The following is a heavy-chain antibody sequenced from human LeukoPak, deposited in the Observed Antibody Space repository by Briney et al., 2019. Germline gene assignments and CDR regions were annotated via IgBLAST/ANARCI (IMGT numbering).Heavy chain of an antibody. CDR1: GYTFTDYG. Sequence: VASVKVSCKASGYTFTDYGISWVRQAPGQGLEWLGWISGYNGNIKYAQKLQGRVTMTTDTSTSTAYMELRSLRSDDTAVYYCVRNTGKQAPYYYMDVWGKGTTVTVSS. CDR3: VRNTGKQAPYYYMDV. CDR2: ISGYNGNI. D-gene: IGHD3-10*01. V-gene: IGHV1-18*01. J-gene: IGHJ6*03.